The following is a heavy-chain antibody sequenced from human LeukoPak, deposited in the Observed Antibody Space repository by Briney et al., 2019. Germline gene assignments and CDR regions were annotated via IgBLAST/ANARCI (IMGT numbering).Heavy chain of an antibody. CDR2: ISYDGSNK. Sequence: GGSLRLSCAASGFXFSSYGMHWVRQAPGKGLEWVAVISYDGSNKYYADSVKGRFTISRDNAKNTLSLQMSSLRAEDTAVYYCARGGAGFLWGQGTLVTVSS. V-gene: IGHV3-30*03. CDR3: ARGGAGFL. J-gene: IGHJ4*02. D-gene: IGHD1-26*01. CDR1: GFXFSSYG.